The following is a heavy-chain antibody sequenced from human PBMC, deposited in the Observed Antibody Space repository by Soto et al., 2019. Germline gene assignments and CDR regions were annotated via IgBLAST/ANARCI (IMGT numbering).Heavy chain of an antibody. D-gene: IGHD6-13*01. CDR1: GGLTSTGGKL. V-gene: IGHV4-31*01. CDR3: ARFAREENPKVGSWYYFDY. CDR2: IYYSGRT. Sequence: SQTLRLSYSGSGGLTSTGGKLLSCVRQHPRKGLEWLGNIYYSGRTYYNPSLKSLDTISVDTSNLQFSLKLSYVTAADTAVYYCARFAREENPKVGSWYYFDYWGQGTRGT. J-gene: IGHJ4*02.